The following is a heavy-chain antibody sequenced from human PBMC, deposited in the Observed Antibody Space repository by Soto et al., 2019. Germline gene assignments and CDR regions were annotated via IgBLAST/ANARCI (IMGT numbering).Heavy chain of an antibody. CDR3: ARRGGSWSRSYYYAMDV. V-gene: IGHV4-31*03. J-gene: IGHJ6*02. CDR1: SDSMNSGAYY. CDR2: IYSNGDT. D-gene: IGHD6-13*01. Sequence: PSETLCLTCSVSSDSMNSGAYYLIWIRQHPGQGLEWIGYIYSNGDTYYNPSLKSRVTISVDTSKNQFSLNLTSVTAADTDVYYCARRGGSWSRSYYYAMDVWGQGTTVTVSS.